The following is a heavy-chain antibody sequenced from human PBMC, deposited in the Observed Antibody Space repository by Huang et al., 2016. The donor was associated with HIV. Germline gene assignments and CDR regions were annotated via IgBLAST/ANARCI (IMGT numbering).Heavy chain of an antibody. CDR2: INTGNGNT. D-gene: IGHD3-10*01. J-gene: IGHJ4*02. Sequence: QVQLVQSGAEVKKPGASVKVSCKASGYTFTRYALHWVRQAPGQRLEWMGGINTGNGNTKHSQKVQGRVTITRDTTATTAYMELSSLRSEDTALYYCARDGSGYYFDYWGQGTLVTVSS. CDR3: ARDGSGYYFDY. CDR1: GYTFTRYA. V-gene: IGHV1-3*04.